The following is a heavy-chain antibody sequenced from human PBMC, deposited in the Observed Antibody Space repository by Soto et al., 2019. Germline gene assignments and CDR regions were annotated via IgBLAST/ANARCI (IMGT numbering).Heavy chain of an antibody. CDR2: IYSGGST. V-gene: IGHV3-53*01. CDR3: AREGGYYDFWSGPEYDAFDI. CDR1: GFTVSSNY. D-gene: IGHD3-3*01. Sequence: GGSLRLSCAASGFTVSSNYMSWVRQAPWKGLEWVSVIYSGGSTYYADSVKGRFTISRDNSKNTLYLQMNSLRAEDTAVYYCAREGGYYDFWSGPEYDAFDIWGQGTMVTVSS. J-gene: IGHJ3*02.